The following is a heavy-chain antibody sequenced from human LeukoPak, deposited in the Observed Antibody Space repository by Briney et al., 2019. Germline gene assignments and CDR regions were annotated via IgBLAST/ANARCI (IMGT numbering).Heavy chain of an antibody. J-gene: IGHJ1*01. CDR3: AKDRQKAVAGTGYFQH. Sequence: GWSLSLSCAASGFTFSSYAMSWVRQAPGKGLEWVSAISGSGGSTYYADSVKGRFTISRDNSKNTLYLQMNSLRAEDTAVYYCAKDRQKAVAGTGYFQHWGQGTLVTVSS. V-gene: IGHV3-23*01. CDR2: ISGSGGST. CDR1: GFTFSSYA. D-gene: IGHD6-19*01.